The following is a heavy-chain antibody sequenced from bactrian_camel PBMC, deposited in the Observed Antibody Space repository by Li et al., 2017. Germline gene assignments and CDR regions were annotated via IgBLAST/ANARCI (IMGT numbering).Heavy chain of an antibody. J-gene: IGHJ4*01. V-gene: IGHV3S59*01. Sequence: DVQLVESGGGSVQAGGSLRLSCAASGYTDSTYCMGWFRQAPGKEREEVATIERDSTTSYADSVKGRFTISKDSAKNTLYLQMSSLTPDDTGMYICAAGSLRFCALARHLYNYLGQGTQVTVS. CDR3: AAGSLRFCALARHLYNY. D-gene: IGHD1*01. CDR1: GYTDSTYC. CDR2: IERDSTT.